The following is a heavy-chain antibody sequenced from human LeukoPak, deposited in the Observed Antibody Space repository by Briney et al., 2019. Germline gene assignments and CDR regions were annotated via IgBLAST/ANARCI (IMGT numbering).Heavy chain of an antibody. Sequence: GASVKVSCKASGYIFTSYYIHWVRQAPGQGLEWVGVINPRGDTTNYEQKFQGRVPMTRDMSTSTVYMELSSLRSEDTAVYFCAGSFYDLLVYFDYWGQGTLVTVSS. V-gene: IGHV1-46*01. J-gene: IGHJ4*02. CDR2: INPRGDTT. CDR1: GYIFTSYY. CDR3: AGSFYDLLVYFDY. D-gene: IGHD5/OR15-5a*01.